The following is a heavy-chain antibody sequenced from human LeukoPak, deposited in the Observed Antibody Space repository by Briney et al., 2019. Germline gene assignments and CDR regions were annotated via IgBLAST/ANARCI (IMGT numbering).Heavy chain of an antibody. CDR2: IIPIFGTA. CDR1: GGTFSSYA. D-gene: IGHD3-22*01. V-gene: IGHV1-69*01. CDR3: ARDPKYYYDSSGYTN. J-gene: IGHJ4*02. Sequence: SVKVSFTASGGTFSSYAISWVRQAPGQGLEWMGGIIPIFGTANYAQKFQGRVTITADESTSTAYMELSSLRSEDTAVYYCARDPKYYYDSSGYTNWGQGTLVTVSS.